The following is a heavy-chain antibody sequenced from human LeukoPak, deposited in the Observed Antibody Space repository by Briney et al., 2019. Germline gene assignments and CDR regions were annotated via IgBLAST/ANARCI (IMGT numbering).Heavy chain of an antibody. CDR1: GFTFDDHG. J-gene: IGHJ4*02. Sequence: PGGSLRLSCAASGFTFDDHGMNWVRQAPGKGLEWVSGINWNGGTTGYGDSVKGRFTISRDNAKNSLYLQMNSLRAEDTAVYYCARGDLVGATPIDYWGQGTLVTVSS. CDR3: ARGDLVGATPIDY. V-gene: IGHV3-20*04. D-gene: IGHD1-26*01. CDR2: INWNGGTT.